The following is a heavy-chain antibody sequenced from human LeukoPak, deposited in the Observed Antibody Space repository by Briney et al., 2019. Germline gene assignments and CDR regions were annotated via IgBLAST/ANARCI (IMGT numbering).Heavy chain of an antibody. CDR2: IRSKAYGGTT. D-gene: IGHD2-2*01. CDR1: GFTFGDYA. CDR3: TRAYTQLGFDP. V-gene: IGHV3-49*03. Sequence: PGGSLRLSCTASGFTFGDYAMSWFRQAPGKGLEWVGFIRSKAYGGTTEYAAFVRGRFTISRDDSKSIAYLQMNSLKTEDTAVYYCTRAYTQLGFDPWGQGTLVTVSS. J-gene: IGHJ5*02.